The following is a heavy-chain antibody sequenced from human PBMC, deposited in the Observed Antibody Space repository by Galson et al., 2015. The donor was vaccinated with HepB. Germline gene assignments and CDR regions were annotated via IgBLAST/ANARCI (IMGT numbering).Heavy chain of an antibody. J-gene: IGHJ4*02. CDR2: IKQDGSEK. CDR3: AKESSGYYYFDS. V-gene: IGHV3-7*03. CDR1: EFTFSSYW. D-gene: IGHD6-19*01. Sequence: SLRLSCAASEFTFSSYWMSWVRQAPGKGLEWVANIKQDGSEKYYVDSVKGRFTISRDNARNSLYLQMNSLRAEDTAVYFCAKESSGYYYFDSWGQGTLVTVSS.